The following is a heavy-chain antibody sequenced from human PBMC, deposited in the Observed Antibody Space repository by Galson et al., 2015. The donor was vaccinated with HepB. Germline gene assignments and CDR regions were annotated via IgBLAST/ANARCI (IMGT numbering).Heavy chain of an antibody. CDR2: IITIFGTA. CDR1: GGTFSSYA. CDR3: ARGVDSGYDSGEFDY. D-gene: IGHD5-12*01. Sequence: SVKVSCKASGGTFSSYAISWVRQAPGQGLEWMGGIITIFGTANYAQKFQGRVTITADESTSTAYMELSSLRSEDTAVYYCARGVDSGYDSGEFDYWGQGTLVTVSS. V-gene: IGHV1-69*13. J-gene: IGHJ4*02.